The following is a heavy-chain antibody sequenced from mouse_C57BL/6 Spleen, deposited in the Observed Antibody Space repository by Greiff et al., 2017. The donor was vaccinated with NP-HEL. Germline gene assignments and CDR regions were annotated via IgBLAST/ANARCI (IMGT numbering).Heavy chain of an antibody. CDR2: IHPNSGST. CDR3: ASNLLLRYDFDY. D-gene: IGHD1-1*01. Sequence: QVQLQQPGAELVKPGASVKLSCKASGYTFTSYWMHWVKQRPGQGLEWIGMIHPNSGSTNYNEKFKSKATLTVDKSSSTAYMQLSSLTSEDSAVYYWASNLLLRYDFDYWGQGTTLTVSS. J-gene: IGHJ2*01. CDR1: GYTFTSYW. V-gene: IGHV1-64*01.